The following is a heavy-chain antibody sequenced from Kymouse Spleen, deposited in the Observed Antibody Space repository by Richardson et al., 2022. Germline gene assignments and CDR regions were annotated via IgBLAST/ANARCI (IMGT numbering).Heavy chain of an antibody. D-gene: IGHD3-9*01. CDR3: ARDRGDILTGYGDYYGMDV. CDR1: GGSISSSNW. J-gene: IGHJ6*02. V-gene: IGHV4-4*02. Sequence: QVQLQESGPGLVKPSGTLSLTCAVSGGSISSSNWWSWVRQPPGKGLEWIGEIYHSGSTNYNPSLKSRVTISVDKSKNQFSLKLSSVTAADTAVYYCARDRGDILTGYGDYYGMDVWGQGTTVTVSS. CDR2: IYHSGST.